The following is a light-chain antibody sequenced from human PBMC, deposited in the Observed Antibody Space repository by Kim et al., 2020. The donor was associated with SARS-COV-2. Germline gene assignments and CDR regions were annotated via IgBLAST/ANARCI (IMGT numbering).Light chain of an antibody. Sequence: QSALTQPPSASGSPGQSVTISCTGTSSDVGHYNHVSWYQQHPGKAPKLMIYEVSKRPSGVPDRFSGSKSGNTASLTVSELQAEDEADYYCSSYAGSDNYVFGTGTKVTVL. CDR2: EVS. J-gene: IGLJ1*01. V-gene: IGLV2-8*01. CDR3: SSYAGSDNYV. CDR1: SSDVGHYNH.